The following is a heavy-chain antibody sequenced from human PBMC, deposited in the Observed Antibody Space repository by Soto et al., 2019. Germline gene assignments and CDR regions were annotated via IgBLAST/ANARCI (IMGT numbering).Heavy chain of an antibody. CDR2: IWFDGSNK. J-gene: IGHJ4*02. CDR1: GFTFSSYG. Sequence: PGGSLRLSCAASGFTFSSYGMHWVRQAPGKGLEWVAVIWFDGSNKFYADSVKGRFTISRDNSKNTVSLQMNSLRDADSAAYYCATTGPYWGQGTLVTVSS. CDR3: ATTGPY. V-gene: IGHV3-33*01.